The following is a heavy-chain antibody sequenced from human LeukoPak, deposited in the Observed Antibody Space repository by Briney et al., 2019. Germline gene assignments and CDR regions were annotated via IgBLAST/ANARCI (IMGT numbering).Heavy chain of an antibody. CDR1: GGSISYYY. CDR3: ARVSCSSTSCPRRDALDV. D-gene: IGHD2-2*01. J-gene: IGHJ3*01. Sequence: SDTLSLTCTVSGGSISYYYWSWLRQPPGRGLEWIGYIYYSGSTNYNPSLKSRVTISVDTSKNQFSLHLTSVTPADTPVYYCARVSCSSTSCPRRDALDVWGQGTMVTVSS. CDR2: IYYSGST. V-gene: IGHV4-59*07.